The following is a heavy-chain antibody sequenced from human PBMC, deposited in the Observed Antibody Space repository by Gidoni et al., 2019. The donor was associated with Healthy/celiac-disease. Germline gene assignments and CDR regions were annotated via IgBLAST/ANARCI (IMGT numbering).Heavy chain of an antibody. CDR2: FYYSGST. CDR3: ARHERDCSGGSCYEGWFDP. Sequence: QLQLQASGPGLVQPAETLSLTCTVSVGTISSSSYYRGWIRQPPGKGLEWIGSFYYSGSTYYNPSLKSRVTISVDTSKTQFFLKLSSVTAADTAVYYCARHERDCSGGSCYEGWFDPWGQVTLVTVSS. D-gene: IGHD2-15*01. J-gene: IGHJ5*02. CDR1: VGTISSSSYY. V-gene: IGHV4-39*01.